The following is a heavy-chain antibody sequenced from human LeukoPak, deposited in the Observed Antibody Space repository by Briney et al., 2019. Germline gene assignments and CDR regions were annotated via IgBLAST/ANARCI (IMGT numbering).Heavy chain of an antibody. CDR1: GFTFSTYS. J-gene: IGHJ1*01. CDR2: ISSSSSYI. Sequence: GVSLRLSCAASGFTFSTYSMNWVRQAPGKGLEWVSSISSSSSYIHYADSVKGRFTISRDNAKNSLHLQMNSLRAEDTAVYYCARDLGDLIVGGEYFQHWGQGTLVTVSS. CDR3: ARDLGDLIVGGEYFQH. V-gene: IGHV3-21*01. D-gene: IGHD1-26*01.